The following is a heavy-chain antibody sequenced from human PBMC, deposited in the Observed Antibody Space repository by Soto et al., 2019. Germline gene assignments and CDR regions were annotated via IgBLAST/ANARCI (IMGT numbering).Heavy chain of an antibody. D-gene: IGHD3-3*01. CDR3: ATGVIWIGYFTVDS. Sequence: QVQLVQSGAEVKKPGSSVKVSCKASGVSFGNSAINWVRQTPGQGLEWLGGFIPVYRTLNYAQKFQGRVTITADESTGTAYMTLSSLASDDTAVYYCATGVIWIGYFTVDSWGQGTRVTVSS. CDR2: FIPVYRTL. CDR1: GVSFGNSA. J-gene: IGHJ4*02. V-gene: IGHV1-69*01.